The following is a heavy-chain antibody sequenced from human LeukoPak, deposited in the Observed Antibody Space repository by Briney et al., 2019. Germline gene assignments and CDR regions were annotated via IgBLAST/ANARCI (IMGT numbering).Heavy chain of an antibody. CDR3: ARVTYYYDSSGYYYPNYFDY. D-gene: IGHD3-22*01. CDR2: ISAYNGNT. V-gene: IGHV1-18*01. J-gene: IGHJ4*02. Sequence: ASVTVSCKASGYTFTSYGISWVRQAPGQGLEWMGWISAYNGNTNYAQKLQGRVTMTTDTSTSTAYMELRSLRSDDTAVYYCARVTYYYDSSGYYYPNYFDYWGQGTLVTVSS. CDR1: GYTFTSYG.